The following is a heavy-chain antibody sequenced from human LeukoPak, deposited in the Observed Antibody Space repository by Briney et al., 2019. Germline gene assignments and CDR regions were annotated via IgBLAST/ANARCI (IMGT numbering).Heavy chain of an antibody. CDR1: GYTFTRYY. V-gene: IGHV1-2*02. CDR3: AREDYDFWSGFSGHYMDV. CDR2: INPNSGGT. Sequence: ASVKVSCKASGYTFTRYYMHWVRQAPGQGLEWMGWINPNSGGTNYAQKFQGRVTMTRDTSISTAYMELSRLRSDDSAVYYCAREDYDFWSGFSGHYMDVWGKGTTVTVSS. J-gene: IGHJ6*03. D-gene: IGHD3-3*01.